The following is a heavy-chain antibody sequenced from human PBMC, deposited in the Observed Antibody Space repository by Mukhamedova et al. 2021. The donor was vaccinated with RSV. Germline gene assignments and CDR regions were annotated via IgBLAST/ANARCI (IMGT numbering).Heavy chain of an antibody. D-gene: IGHD1-1*01. CDR3: ARASNWLLDAFDI. V-gene: IGHV3-72*01. Sequence: WVGRTRNKANSYTTEYAAPVKGRFTISRDDSKNSLYLQMNSLKTEDTAVYYCARASNWLLDAFDIWGQ. CDR2: TRNKANSYTT. J-gene: IGHJ3*02.